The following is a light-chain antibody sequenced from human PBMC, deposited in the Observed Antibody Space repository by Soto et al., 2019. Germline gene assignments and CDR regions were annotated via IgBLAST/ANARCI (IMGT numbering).Light chain of an antibody. Sequence: SYELTQPPSVSVAPGQTARITCGGNHSGSKSVHWYQQQPGQAPVLVVYDDSDRPSGIPERFSGYNSGNTATLTISRVEAGDEDDYYCQVWDSSSDHRVFGGGTKLTVL. CDR1: HSGSKS. CDR3: QVWDSSSDHRV. CDR2: DDS. V-gene: IGLV3-21*02. J-gene: IGLJ3*02.